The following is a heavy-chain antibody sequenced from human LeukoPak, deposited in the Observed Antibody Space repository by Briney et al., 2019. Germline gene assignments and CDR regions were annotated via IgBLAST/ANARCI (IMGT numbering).Heavy chain of an antibody. CDR1: GFTFSSYS. D-gene: IGHD3/OR15-3a*01. V-gene: IGHV3-21*01. Sequence: GGSLRLSCAASGFTFSSYSMNWVRQAPGKGLEWVSSISSSSIYIYYADSLKGRFTISRDNAKNSLYLQMNSLRAEDTAVYYCARDGRSDYWGQGTLVTVSS. CDR3: ARDGRSDY. J-gene: IGHJ4*02. CDR2: ISSSSIYI.